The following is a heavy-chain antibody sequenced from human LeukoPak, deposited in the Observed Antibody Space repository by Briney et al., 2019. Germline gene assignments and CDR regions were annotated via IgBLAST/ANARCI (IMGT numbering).Heavy chain of an antibody. D-gene: IGHD3-10*01. J-gene: IGHJ4*02. Sequence: SETLSLTCAVSGGSISSSNWWSWVRQPPGKGLEWIGEIYHSGSTNYNPSPKSRVTISVDKSKNQFSLKLSSVTAADTAVYYCARLDPLSGSYADYWGQGTLVTVSS. V-gene: IGHV4-4*02. CDR3: ARLDPLSGSYADY. CDR2: IYHSGST. CDR1: GGSISSSNW.